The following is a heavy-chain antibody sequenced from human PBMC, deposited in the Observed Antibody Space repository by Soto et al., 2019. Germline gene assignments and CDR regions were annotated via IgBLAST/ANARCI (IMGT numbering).Heavy chain of an antibody. J-gene: IGHJ4*02. D-gene: IGHD3-16*01. Sequence: VQLVESGGGLIQPGGSLRLSCAASGFTVSNNHMTWVRQAAGKGLELVSFVHGGGSTSYADSVKGRFTISRDNSKNTLYLQMDSPRAEDTAIYYCAGRLTTAASLDYWGRGTLVIVSS. CDR1: GFTVSNNH. V-gene: IGHV3-53*01. CDR3: AGRLTTAASLDY. CDR2: VHGGGST.